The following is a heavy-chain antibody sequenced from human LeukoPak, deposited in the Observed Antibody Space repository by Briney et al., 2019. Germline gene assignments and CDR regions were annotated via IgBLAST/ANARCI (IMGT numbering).Heavy chain of an antibody. CDR3: ARAGARYSYGFDY. V-gene: IGHV3-53*01. Sequence: PGGSLRLSCAASWFTVSSNYMSWVRQAPGKGLEWVSVIYSGGSTYYADSVKGRFTISRDNSKNTLYLQMNSLRAEDTAVYYCARAGARYSYGFDYWGQGTLVTVSS. CDR1: WFTVSSNY. J-gene: IGHJ4*02. D-gene: IGHD5-18*01. CDR2: IYSGGST.